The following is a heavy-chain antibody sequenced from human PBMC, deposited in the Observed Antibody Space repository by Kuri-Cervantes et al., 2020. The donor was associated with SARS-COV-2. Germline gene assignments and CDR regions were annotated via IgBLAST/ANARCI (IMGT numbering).Heavy chain of an antibody. CDR1: GGSIGSGGYS. D-gene: IGHD1-26*01. J-gene: IGHJ4*02. CDR3: ASRRFHEGATGIDY. Sequence: LRLSCAVSGGSIGSGGYSWSWIRQPPGKGLEWIGYIYHSGSTYYNPSLKSRVTISVDTSKNQFSLKLSSVTAADTAVYYCASRRFHEGATGIDYWGQGTLVTVSS. V-gene: IGHV4-30-2*01. CDR2: IYHSGST.